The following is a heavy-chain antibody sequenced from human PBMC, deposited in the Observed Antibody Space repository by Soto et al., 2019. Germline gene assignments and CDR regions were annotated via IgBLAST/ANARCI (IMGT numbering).Heavy chain of an antibody. CDR1: GGSISRGDYY. V-gene: IGHV4-30-4*01. D-gene: IGHD2-15*01. J-gene: IGHJ4*02. CDR2: IYYSGST. CDR3: ARARGARYFDY. Sequence: SETLFLTCTVSGGSISRGDYYWSWIRQPPGKGLEWIGYIYYSGSTYYNPSLKSRVTISVDTSKNQFSLKLSSVTAADTAVYYCARARGARYFDYWGQGTLVTVSS.